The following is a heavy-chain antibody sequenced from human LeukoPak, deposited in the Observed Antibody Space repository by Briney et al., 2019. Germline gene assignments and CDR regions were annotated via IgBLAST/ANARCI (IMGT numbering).Heavy chain of an antibody. D-gene: IGHD3-9*01. CDR3: ARDLPTYYDILTGYSLTDAFDI. CDR1: GQTFSSYG. J-gene: IGHJ3*02. CDR2: ISGYNGNT. V-gene: IGHV1-18*01. Sequence: ASVKVSCKTSGQTFSSYGFSWVRQAPGQGLEWMGWISGYNGNTKFEEKFQDRVTMTTDTSTNTAYMELRSLRSDDTAVYYCARDLPTYYDILTGYSLTDAFDIWGQGTMVTVSS.